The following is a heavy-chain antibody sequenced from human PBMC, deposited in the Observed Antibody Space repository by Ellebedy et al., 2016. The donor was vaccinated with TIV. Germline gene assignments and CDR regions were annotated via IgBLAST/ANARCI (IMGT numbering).Heavy chain of an antibody. CDR1: GGSVSSAIYY. D-gene: IGHD4-17*01. V-gene: IGHV4-61*01. CDR2: ISYSGGT. CDR3: ARADFGDSPDP. Sequence: MPSETLSLTCTVSGGSVSSAIYYWSWTRQPPGKGLEWIGYISYSGGTNYNPSLKSRVTISLDTSKNQFSLKLTSVTAADTALYYCARADFGDSPDPWGQGTLVTVSS. J-gene: IGHJ5*02.